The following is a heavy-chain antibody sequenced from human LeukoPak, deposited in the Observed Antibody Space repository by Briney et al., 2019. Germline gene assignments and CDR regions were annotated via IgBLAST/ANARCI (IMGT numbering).Heavy chain of an antibody. CDR3: AKSSFGGRYSSNLVSLYYFDY. CDR2: ISYDGSNK. V-gene: IGHV3-30*18. D-gene: IGHD6-13*01. Sequence: GGSLRLSCAASGFTFSSYGMHWVRQAPGKGLEWVAVISYDGSNKYYADSVKGRFTISRDNSKNTLYLQMNSLRAEDTAVCYCAKSSFGGRYSSNLVSLYYFDYWGQGTLVTVSS. CDR1: GFTFSSYG. J-gene: IGHJ4*02.